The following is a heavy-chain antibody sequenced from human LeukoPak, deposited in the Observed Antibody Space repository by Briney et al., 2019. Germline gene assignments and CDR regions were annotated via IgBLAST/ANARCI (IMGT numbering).Heavy chain of an antibody. V-gene: IGHV3-7*01. Sequence: GGALRVSCAASLFSLSNYWMRWVRQAPAEGREWGANIKQAGSEKYYVDFMKGRFTISRDNANNSLYLKMNSLRAEDTAVYYCARWGIAATIDYWGQGTLVTVSS. D-gene: IGHD6-25*01. J-gene: IGHJ4*02. CDR3: ARWGIAATIDY. CDR2: IKQAGSEK. CDR1: LFSLSNYW.